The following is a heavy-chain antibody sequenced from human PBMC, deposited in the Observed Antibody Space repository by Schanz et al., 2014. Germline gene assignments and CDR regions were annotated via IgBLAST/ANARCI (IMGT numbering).Heavy chain of an antibody. J-gene: IGHJ6*03. CDR2: IKQDGSEK. CDR3: ARDHQWLARYYMDV. CDR1: GFTFSNHA. Sequence: EVQLVESGGGLVQPGGSLRLSCAASGFTFSNHALSWVRQAPGKGLEWVANIKQDGSEKYYVDSVKGRFTISRDNAKNSLYLQMNSLTAEDTAVYYCARDHQWLARYYMDVWGKGTTVTVSS. D-gene: IGHD6-19*01. V-gene: IGHV3-7*01.